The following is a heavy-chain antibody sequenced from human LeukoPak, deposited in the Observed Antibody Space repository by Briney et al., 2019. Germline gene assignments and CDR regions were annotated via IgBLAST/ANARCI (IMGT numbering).Heavy chain of an antibody. CDR2: IYYSGSP. Sequence: SETLSLTCTVSGGSISNNNYYWAWIRQPPGKGLECIGSIYYSGSPSYNPSLKSRVTISVDTSKDQFSLRLSPVTAADTAVYYCATWRTAKTGFDYWGQGTLVTASS. D-gene: IGHD1-1*01. CDR3: ATWRTAKTGFDY. V-gene: IGHV4-39*01. J-gene: IGHJ4*02. CDR1: GGSISNNNYY.